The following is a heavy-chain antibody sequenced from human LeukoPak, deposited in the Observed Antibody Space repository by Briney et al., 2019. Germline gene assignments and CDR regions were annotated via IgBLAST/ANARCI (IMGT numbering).Heavy chain of an antibody. Sequence: PGGSLRLSCSASGFTFSDYAMHWVRQAPGRGLEWVAVISSDGSDKYYADSVKGRFTISRDISKNMLYLQMNSLRDEDTSVYYCAKDLRGTRAWGPDYWGQGTLVTVSS. CDR3: AKDLRGTRAWGPDY. J-gene: IGHJ4*02. V-gene: IGHV3-30*04. CDR1: GFTFSDYA. CDR2: ISSDGSDK. D-gene: IGHD3-16*01.